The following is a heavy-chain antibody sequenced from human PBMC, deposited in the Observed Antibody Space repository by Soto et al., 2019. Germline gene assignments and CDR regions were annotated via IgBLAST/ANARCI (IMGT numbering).Heavy chain of an antibody. CDR1: RYTFTSYD. V-gene: IGHV1-8*01. D-gene: IGHD1-7*01. Sequence: ASVKVSCKASRYTFTSYDINWVRQATGQGLEWMGWMNPNSGNTGYAQKFQGRVTMTRNTSISTAYMELSSLRSEDTAVYYCARERTTASYRDAFDIWGQGTMVTVSS. CDR3: ARERTTASYRDAFDI. J-gene: IGHJ3*02. CDR2: MNPNSGNT.